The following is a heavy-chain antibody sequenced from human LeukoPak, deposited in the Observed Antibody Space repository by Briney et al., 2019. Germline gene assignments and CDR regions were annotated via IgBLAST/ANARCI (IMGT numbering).Heavy chain of an antibody. D-gene: IGHD6-19*01. J-gene: IGHJ4*02. CDR2: IKQDGSEK. Sequence: PGGSLRLSCAASGFTFSRYWMSWVRQAPGKGLEWVANIKQDGSEKYYVDSVKGRFTISRDNVKNSLYLQMNSLRAEDTAVYYCARDSYSSGWYSDWGQGTLVTVSS. V-gene: IGHV3-7*01. CDR1: GFTFSRYW. CDR3: ARDSYSSGWYSD.